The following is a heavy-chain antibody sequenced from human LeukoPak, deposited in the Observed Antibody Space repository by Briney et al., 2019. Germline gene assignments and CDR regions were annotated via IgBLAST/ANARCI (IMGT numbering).Heavy chain of an antibody. CDR2: INLSGGST. Sequence: RTGGSLRLSCTASGFTFDDYGMSWVRQVPGKGLEWVSGINLSGGSTLYADSLKGRFTIDRDNAKNSLYVEMNSLRAEDTALYHCARVGPTSSGSYQAFDTWGQGTMVTVSS. CDR1: GFTFDDYG. J-gene: IGHJ3*02. D-gene: IGHD1-26*01. CDR3: ARVGPTSSGSYQAFDT. V-gene: IGHV3-20*01.